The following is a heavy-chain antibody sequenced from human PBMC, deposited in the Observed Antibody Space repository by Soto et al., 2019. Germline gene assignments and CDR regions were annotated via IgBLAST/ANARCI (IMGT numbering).Heavy chain of an antibody. CDR2: IYYSGST. V-gene: IGHV4-30-4*01. D-gene: IGHD3-22*01. Sequence: TLSLTCTVSGGSISSGDYYWSWIRQPPGKGLEWIGYIYYSGSTYYNPSLKSRVTISVDTSKNQFSLKLSSVTAADTAVYYCARESGLYDSSGYYYRKYYFDYWGQGTLVTVSS. J-gene: IGHJ4*02. CDR1: GGSISSGDYY. CDR3: ARESGLYDSSGYYYRKYYFDY.